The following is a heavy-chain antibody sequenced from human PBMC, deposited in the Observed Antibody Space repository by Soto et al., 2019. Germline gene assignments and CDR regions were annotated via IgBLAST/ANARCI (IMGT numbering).Heavy chain of an antibody. Sequence: GESLKISCKGSGYSFTSYWIGWVRQMPGKGLEWMGIIYPGDSDTRYSPSFQGQVTISADKSISTAYLQRSSLKAADTAMYYCAAMLGYCSSTSCYRKRDYYYSGMDVWGQGTTVTVSS. V-gene: IGHV5-51*01. CDR3: AAMLGYCSSTSCYRKRDYYYSGMDV. CDR1: GYSFTSYW. D-gene: IGHD2-2*02. J-gene: IGHJ6*02. CDR2: IYPGDSDT.